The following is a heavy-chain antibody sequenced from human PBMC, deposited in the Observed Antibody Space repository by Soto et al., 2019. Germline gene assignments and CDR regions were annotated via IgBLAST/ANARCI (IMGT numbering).Heavy chain of an antibody. Sequence: PGGSLRLSCAASGFTFSSYAMHWVRQAPGKGLEWVAVISYDGSNKYYADSVKGRFTISRDNSKNTLYLQMNSLRAEDTAVYYCAREDRDIVVVPAAILPHYWGQGTLVTVSS. CDR1: GFTFSSYA. V-gene: IGHV3-30-3*01. D-gene: IGHD2-2*02. J-gene: IGHJ4*02. CDR2: ISYDGSNK. CDR3: AREDRDIVVVPAAILPHY.